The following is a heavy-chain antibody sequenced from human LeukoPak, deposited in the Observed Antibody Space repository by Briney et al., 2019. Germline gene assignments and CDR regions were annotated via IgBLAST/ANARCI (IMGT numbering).Heavy chain of an antibody. J-gene: IGHJ4*02. D-gene: IGHD5-12*01. CDR3: ARGLRGYSGYDYY. Sequence: ASVKVSCKASGYTFTSYYMHWVRQAPGQGLEWMGWINPNSGGTNYAQKFQGRVTMTRDTSISTAYMELSRLRSDDTAVYYCARGLRGYSGYDYYWGQGTLVTVSS. V-gene: IGHV1-2*02. CDR1: GYTFTSYY. CDR2: INPNSGGT.